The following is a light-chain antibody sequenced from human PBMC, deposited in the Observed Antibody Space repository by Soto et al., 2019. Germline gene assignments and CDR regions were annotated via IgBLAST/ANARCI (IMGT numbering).Light chain of an antibody. Sequence: DIVLTQSPGTLSLSPGESVTLSCRASHSVSSSHLAWYQQKPGQAPRLFIYGASRRASGIPDRFSGSGSGTDFTLPISRLQPEDFAVYSCQHYGTSLTFGGGPKVEIK. J-gene: IGKJ4*01. CDR1: HSVSSSH. CDR2: GAS. CDR3: QHYGTSLT. V-gene: IGKV3-20*01.